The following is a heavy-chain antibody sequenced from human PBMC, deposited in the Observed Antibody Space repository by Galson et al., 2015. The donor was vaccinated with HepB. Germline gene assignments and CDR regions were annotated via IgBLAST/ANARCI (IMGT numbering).Heavy chain of an antibody. D-gene: IGHD6-19*01. CDR1: GFTVSTNH. J-gene: IGHJ4*02. CDR3: ARAELAYSSGCFYDY. CDR2: IYSSYTT. Sequence: SLRLSCAASGFTVSTNHMTWVRQAPGKGLEWVSIIYSSYTTYYAESVKGRFTNSRDNSTSTLYLQMNSLRAGDTAVYYCARAELAYSSGCFYDYWGQGTLFTVSS. V-gene: IGHV3-66*01.